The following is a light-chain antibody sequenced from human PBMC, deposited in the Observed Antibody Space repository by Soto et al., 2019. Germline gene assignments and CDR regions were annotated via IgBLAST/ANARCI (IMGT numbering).Light chain of an antibody. CDR2: RAS. V-gene: IGKV1-5*03. J-gene: IGKJ3*01. Sequence: DIQMTQSPSTLSASVGDTVTITCRASQSIKNWLAWYQQKPGKAPKLLIYRASSLESGVPSRFSGSGSGTEFTLTISSLQPDDFATYYCQQYDRYGFGPGTTVDMK. CDR1: QSIKNW. CDR3: QQYDRYG.